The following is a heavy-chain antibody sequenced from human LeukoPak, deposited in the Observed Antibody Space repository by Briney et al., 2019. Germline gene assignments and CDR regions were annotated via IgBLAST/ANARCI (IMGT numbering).Heavy chain of an antibody. Sequence: PGGSLRLSCAGSGFSISSNGMSWVRQAPGEGLEWDSAINESLPRTYYADSVKGRFTISRDDSKNTLYLQMNSLKAEDTAIYYCAKRQRLVKVYYGMDVWGQGTTVTVSS. J-gene: IGHJ6*02. CDR3: AKRQRLVKVYYGMDV. D-gene: IGHD2-8*02. CDR2: INESLPRT. CDR1: GFSISSNG. V-gene: IGHV3-23*01.